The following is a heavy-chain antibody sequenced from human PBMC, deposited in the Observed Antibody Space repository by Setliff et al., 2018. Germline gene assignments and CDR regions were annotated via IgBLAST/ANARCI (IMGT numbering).Heavy chain of an antibody. V-gene: IGHV1-18*01. CDR2: IGVYTGRT. D-gene: IGHD2-8*01. CDR3: LRLVRYCSRTTCQRTLGDEV. J-gene: IGHJ4*02. Sequence: ASVKVSCKASGYTFSESIVSWVRQAPGQGLEWMGWIGVYTGRTSSAQKFQDRVTMMTEKSTNMAYMELRGLTSNDTAVYYCLRLVRYCSRTTCQRTLGDEVWGQGTLVTVSS. CDR1: GYTFSESI.